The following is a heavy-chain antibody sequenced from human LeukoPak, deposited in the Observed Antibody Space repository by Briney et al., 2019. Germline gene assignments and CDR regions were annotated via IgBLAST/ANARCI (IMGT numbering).Heavy chain of an antibody. V-gene: IGHV3-11*01. D-gene: IGHD4-17*01. J-gene: IGHJ4*02. CDR3: ARGVANGDYGGDY. Sequence: GGSLRLSCAASGFIFSDYYMSWIRQAPGKGLECISYITGTGDIIYYADSVKGRFTISRDNAKKSLLLQMNSLRAEDTAVYYCARGVANGDYGGDYWGQGTLVTVSS. CDR1: GFIFSDYY. CDR2: ITGTGDII.